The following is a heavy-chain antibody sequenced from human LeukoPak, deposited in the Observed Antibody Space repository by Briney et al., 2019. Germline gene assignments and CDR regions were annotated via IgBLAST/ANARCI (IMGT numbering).Heavy chain of an antibody. CDR1: GFTFSSYW. Sequence: GGSLRLSCAASGFTFSSYWMSWVRQAPGKGLDWVANIKQDGSEKYYVDSVKGRFTISRDNAKNSLYLQMNSLKAEDTAVYYCCGYGDYGGGDYWGQGTLVTVSS. CDR2: IKQDGSEK. D-gene: IGHD4-17*01. V-gene: IGHV3-7*01. J-gene: IGHJ4*02. CDR3: CGYGDYGGGDY.